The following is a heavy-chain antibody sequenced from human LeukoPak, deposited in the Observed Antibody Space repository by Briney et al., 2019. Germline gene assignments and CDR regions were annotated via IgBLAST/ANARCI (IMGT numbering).Heavy chain of an antibody. CDR2: INSDGSST. Sequence: QPGGSLRLSCAASGFTFSSYWMHWVRQAPGKGLVWVSRINSDGSSTSYADSVKGRFTISRDNAKNSLYLQMNSLRAEDTALYYCARENYGDYIDYWGQGTLVTVSS. V-gene: IGHV3-74*01. J-gene: IGHJ4*02. CDR1: GFTFSSYW. D-gene: IGHD4-17*01. CDR3: ARENYGDYIDY.